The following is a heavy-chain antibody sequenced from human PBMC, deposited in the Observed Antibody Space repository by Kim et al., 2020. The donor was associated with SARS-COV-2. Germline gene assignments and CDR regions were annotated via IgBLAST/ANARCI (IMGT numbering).Heavy chain of an antibody. V-gene: IGHV3-23*01. Sequence: GGSLRLSCAASGFTFSSYAMSWVRQAPGKGLEWVSAISGSGGSTYYADSVKGRFTISRDNSKNTLYLQMNSLRAEDTAVYYCAKDKDDYVWGSYRSEYFQHWGQGTLVTVSS. CDR1: GFTFSSYA. D-gene: IGHD3-16*02. CDR3: AKDKDDYVWGSYRSEYFQH. CDR2: ISGSGGST. J-gene: IGHJ1*01.